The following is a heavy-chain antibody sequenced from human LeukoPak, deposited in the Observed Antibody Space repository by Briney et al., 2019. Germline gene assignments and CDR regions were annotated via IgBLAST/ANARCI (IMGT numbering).Heavy chain of an antibody. CDR3: ARADDGSYEYYFDY. CDR2: IKQDGSEK. CDR1: GFTFSSYW. J-gene: IGHJ4*02. Sequence: GGSLTLACAASGFTFSSYWMSWVRQAPGKGLEWVANIKQDGSEKYYVDSVKGRFTISRDNAKNSLYLQMNSLRAEDTAVYYCARADDGSYEYYFDYWGQGTLVTVSS. V-gene: IGHV3-7*01. D-gene: IGHD1-26*01.